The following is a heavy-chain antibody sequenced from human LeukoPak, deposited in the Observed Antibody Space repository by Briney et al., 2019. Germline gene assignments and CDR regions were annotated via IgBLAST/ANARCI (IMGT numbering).Heavy chain of an antibody. Sequence: SETLSLTCAVYGGSFSGYYWSWIRQPPGKGLEWIGEINHSGSTNYNPSLKSRVTISVDTSKNQFSLKLSSVTAADTAVYYCARKLRYPALRFDPWGQGTLVTVSS. V-gene: IGHV4-34*01. CDR2: INHSGST. CDR3: ARKLRYPALRFDP. CDR1: GGSFSGYY. J-gene: IGHJ5*02. D-gene: IGHD3-9*01.